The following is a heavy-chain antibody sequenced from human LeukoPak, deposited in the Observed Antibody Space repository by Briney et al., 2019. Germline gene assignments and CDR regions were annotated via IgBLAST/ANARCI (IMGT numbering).Heavy chain of an antibody. CDR1: GYTFTSYG. D-gene: IGHD5-18*01. J-gene: IGHJ3*02. Sequence: ASVKVSCEASGYTFTSYGISWVRQAPGQGLEWMGWVSTYNGDTNYAQELQGRLTMTADTSTSTAYMELRSLTSDDTAVYFCARDPGAYNVRPFDIWGQGTLVTVSS. CDR2: VSTYNGDT. V-gene: IGHV1-18*01. CDR3: ARDPGAYNVRPFDI.